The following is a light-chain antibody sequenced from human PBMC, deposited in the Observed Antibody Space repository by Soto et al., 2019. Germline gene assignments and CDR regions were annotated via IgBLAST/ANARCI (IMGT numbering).Light chain of an antibody. CDR2: GAS. J-gene: IGKJ2*01. V-gene: IGKV3-15*01. CDR3: QQYTNWPYT. CDR1: QSVGSN. Sequence: EIVMTQSPATLSVSPGERASLSCRASQSVGSNLAWYQQTAGQAPRLLIYGASTRATGIPARFSGSWSGTELTLTISSLQSEDFAVYSCQQYTNWPYTFGQGTKLEIK.